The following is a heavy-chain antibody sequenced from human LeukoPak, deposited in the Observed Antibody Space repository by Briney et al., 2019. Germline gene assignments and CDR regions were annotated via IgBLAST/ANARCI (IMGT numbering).Heavy chain of an antibody. V-gene: IGHV1-2*02. J-gene: IGHJ3*02. CDR1: GYTFTGYY. CDR3: AWRGYSYGSSAFDI. Sequence: ASVKVSCKASGYTFTGYYMHWVRQAPGQGLEWMGWINPNSGGTNYAQKFQGRVTMTRDTSISTAYMELSRLRSEDTAVYYCAWRGYSYGSSAFDIWGQGTMVTVSS. CDR2: INPNSGGT. D-gene: IGHD5-18*01.